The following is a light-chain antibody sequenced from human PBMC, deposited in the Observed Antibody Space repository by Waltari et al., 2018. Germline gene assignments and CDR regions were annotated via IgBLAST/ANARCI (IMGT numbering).Light chain of an antibody. J-gene: IGLJ3*02. CDR3: QTGGHGTWV. V-gene: IGLV4-69*01. CDR2: VNSDGSP. Sequence: QLVLTQSPSASASLGAPVKLTCTLSSGHSNNIIAWHQQQPEKGPRYLMKVNSDGSPSKGDEIPDRFSGSSSGAERYLTISSLQSEDEADYYCQTGGHGTWVFGGGTKLTVL. CDR1: SGHSNNI.